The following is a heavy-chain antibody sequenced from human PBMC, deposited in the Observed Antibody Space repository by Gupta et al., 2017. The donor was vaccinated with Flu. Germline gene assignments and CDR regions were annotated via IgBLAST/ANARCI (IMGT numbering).Heavy chain of an antibody. J-gene: IGHJ4*02. CDR1: GFTLSSYV. CDR3: ARGHWAN. Sequence: EVQLVESGGGLVQPGGSLRLSCAASGFTLSSYVLSWVRQAPGRGLGWVSFISSRGVTYYGDAVRGRFTISRDNAKNSLYLEMSGLRDEDTAVYYCARGHWANWGQGTLVTVSS. CDR2: ISSRGVT. D-gene: IGHD3-16*01. V-gene: IGHV3-48*03.